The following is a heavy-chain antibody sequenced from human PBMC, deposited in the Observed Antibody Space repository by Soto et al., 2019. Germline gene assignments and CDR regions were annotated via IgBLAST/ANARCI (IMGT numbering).Heavy chain of an antibody. CDR1: GGSISSGDYS. Sequence: PSETLSLTCNVSGGSISSGDYSWTWIRQSPGKGLEWIGYIYYTGSTFDSPSLKSRVTIALDTSENHFSLDMNSVTAADTAVYFCARVSCHNTGDYSLYLIAFRGQRSTVTVSS. CDR2: IYYTGST. J-gene: IGHJ6*02. D-gene: IGHD1-1*01. V-gene: IGHV4-30-4*08. CDR3: ARVSCHNTGDYSLYLIAF.